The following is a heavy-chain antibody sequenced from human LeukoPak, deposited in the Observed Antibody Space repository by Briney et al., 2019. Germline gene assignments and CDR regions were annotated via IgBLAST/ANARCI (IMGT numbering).Heavy chain of an antibody. Sequence: GGSLRLSCVASGIDVSTDYITWVRQAPGKGLEWVSIIYSEGTTYYADSVKGRFSVSRDISKNTVTLQMSSLRAEDTAVYYCARDRFNGMDVWGQGTTVTVSS. CDR1: GIDVSTDY. D-gene: IGHD3-3*01. J-gene: IGHJ6*02. CDR2: IYSEGTT. CDR3: ARDRFNGMDV. V-gene: IGHV3-66*01.